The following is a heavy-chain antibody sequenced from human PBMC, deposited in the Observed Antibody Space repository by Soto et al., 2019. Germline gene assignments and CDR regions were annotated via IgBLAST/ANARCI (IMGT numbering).Heavy chain of an antibody. V-gene: IGHV1-3*01. CDR3: ARAVAVAADFDY. D-gene: IGHD6-19*01. CDR2: INAGNGNT. J-gene: IGHJ4*02. CDR1: GYTFTGYA. Sequence: ASVKVSCKASGYTFTGYAMHWVRQAPGQRLEWMGWINAGNGNTKYSQKFQGRVXITRDTSASAAYMELSSLSSEDTAVYYCARAVAVAADFDYWGQGTLVTVS.